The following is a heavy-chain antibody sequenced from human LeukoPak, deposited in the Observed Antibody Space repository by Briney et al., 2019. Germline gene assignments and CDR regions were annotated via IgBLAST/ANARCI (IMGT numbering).Heavy chain of an antibody. CDR3: ARIGLYTSSWYFDI. CDR2: ISSSGSTI. CDR1: GFTFSDYY. V-gene: IGHV3-11*04. J-gene: IGHJ3*02. D-gene: IGHD6-13*01. Sequence: GGSLRLSCAASGFTFSDYYMSWIRQAPGKGLEWVSYISSSGSTIYYADSVKGRFTISRDNAKNSLYLQVNSLRAEDTAVYYCARIGLYTSSWYFDIWGQGTMVTVSS.